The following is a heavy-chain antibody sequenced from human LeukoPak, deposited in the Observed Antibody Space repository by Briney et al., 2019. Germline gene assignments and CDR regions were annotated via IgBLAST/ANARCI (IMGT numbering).Heavy chain of an antibody. CDR1: GFTFSTYW. D-gene: IGHD6-6*01. Sequence: GGSLRLSCAASGFTFSTYWMSWVRQAPGKGLEWVANIKQDGSDKYYVDSVKGRFTISRDNAENSLYLQMNSLRAEDTAVYYCAGDRGFEYSDTGSFDYWGQGTLVTVSS. CDR3: AGDRGFEYSDTGSFDY. CDR2: IKQDGSDK. V-gene: IGHV3-7*01. J-gene: IGHJ4*02.